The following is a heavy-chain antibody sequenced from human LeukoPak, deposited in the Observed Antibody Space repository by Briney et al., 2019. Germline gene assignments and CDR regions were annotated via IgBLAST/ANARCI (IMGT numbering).Heavy chain of an antibody. CDR2: ISSSSSYT. CDR1: GFTFSDYY. J-gene: IGHJ3*02. CDR3: ARGMGKDAFDI. D-gene: IGHD7-27*01. V-gene: IGHV3-11*06. Sequence: GGSLRLSCAASGFTFSDYYMSWIRQAPGKGLEWVSYISSSSSYTNYADSVKGRFTISRDNAKNSLYLQMNSLRAEDTAVYYWARGMGKDAFDIWGQGTMATVSS.